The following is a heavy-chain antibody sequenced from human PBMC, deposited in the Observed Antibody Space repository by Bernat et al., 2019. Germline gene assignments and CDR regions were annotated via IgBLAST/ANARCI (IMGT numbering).Heavy chain of an antibody. D-gene: IGHD1-26*01. CDR1: GGSISSYY. V-gene: IGHV4-59*01. Sequence: QVQLQESGPGLVKPSETLSLTCTVSGGSISSYYWSWIRQPPGKGLEWIGYIYYSGSTNYNPSLKSRVTISVDTPKNQFSLKLGSVTDADTAVYYCARDELNDGEWIEYGTDVWRQATTVTVSS. J-gene: IGHJ6*02. CDR3: ARDELNDGEWIEYGTDV. CDR2: IYYSGST.